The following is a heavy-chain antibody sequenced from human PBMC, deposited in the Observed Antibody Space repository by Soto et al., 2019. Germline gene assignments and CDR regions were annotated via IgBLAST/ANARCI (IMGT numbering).Heavy chain of an antibody. J-gene: IGHJ4*02. D-gene: IGHD3-22*01. CDR3: ARGQSGSVVTGDYFDY. CDR1: GGTFSSYA. CDR2: IIPIFGTA. V-gene: IGHV1-69*13. Sequence: GASVKVSCKASGGTFSSYAISCVRQAPGQGLEWMGGIIPIFGTANYAQKFQGRVTITADESTSTAYMELSSLRSEDTAVYYCARGQSGSVVTGDYFDYWGQGTLVTVSS.